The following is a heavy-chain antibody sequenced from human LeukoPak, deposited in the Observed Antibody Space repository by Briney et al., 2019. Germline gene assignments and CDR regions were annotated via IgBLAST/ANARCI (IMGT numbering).Heavy chain of an antibody. V-gene: IGHV1-69*05. CDR1: GGTFSSYA. CDR3: ARDPGLWDYGDRRGAFDI. Sequence: GASVKVSCKASGGTFSSYAISWVRQAPGQGLEWMGGIIPIFGTANYAQKFQGRVTITTAESTSTAYMELSSLRSEDTAVYYCARDPGLWDYGDRRGAFDIWGQGTMVTVSS. J-gene: IGHJ3*02. D-gene: IGHD4-17*01. CDR2: IIPIFGTA.